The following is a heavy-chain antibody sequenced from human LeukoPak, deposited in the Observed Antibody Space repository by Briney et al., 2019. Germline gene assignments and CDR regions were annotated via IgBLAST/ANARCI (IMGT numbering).Heavy chain of an antibody. V-gene: IGHV1-2*02. Sequence: ASVKVSCKASGYTFTGYYMHWVRQAPGQGLEWMGWINPNSGGTNYAQKVQGRVTMTRDTSISTAYMELSRLRSDDTAVYYCARLSEWELLSYWGQGTLVTVSS. CDR3: ARLSEWELLSY. CDR1: GYTFTGYY. J-gene: IGHJ4*02. CDR2: INPNSGGT. D-gene: IGHD1-26*01.